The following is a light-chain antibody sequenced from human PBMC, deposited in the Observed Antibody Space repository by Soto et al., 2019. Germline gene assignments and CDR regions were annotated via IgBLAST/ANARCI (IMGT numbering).Light chain of an antibody. CDR2: EVS. CDR3: SSSTSSSTYL. CDR1: SSDVGGYNY. V-gene: IGLV2-14*01. J-gene: IGLJ1*01. Sequence: QSALTQPASVSGSPGQSITISCTGTSSDVGGYNYVSWYQHHPGKAPKLMIYEVSLRPSGVSNRFSGSKSGNTASLTISGLLAEDEADYYCSSSTSSSTYLFGSGTKLTV.